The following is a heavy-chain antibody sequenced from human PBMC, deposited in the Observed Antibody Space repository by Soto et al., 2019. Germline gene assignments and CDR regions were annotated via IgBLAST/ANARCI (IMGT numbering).Heavy chain of an antibody. CDR1: GFTFSSYG. CDR2: IWYDGSNK. D-gene: IGHD3-3*01. CDR3: ARGGVLQFLGGGMDV. V-gene: IGHV3-33*01. Sequence: GGSLRLSCAASGFTFSSYGMHWVRQAPGKGLEWVAVIWYDGSNKYYADSVKGRFTISRDNSKNTLYLQMNSLRAEDTAVYYCARGGVLQFLGGGMDVWGQGTTVTVSS. J-gene: IGHJ6*02.